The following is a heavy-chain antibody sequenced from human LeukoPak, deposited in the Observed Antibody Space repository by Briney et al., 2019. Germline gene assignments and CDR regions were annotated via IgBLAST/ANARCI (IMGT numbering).Heavy chain of an antibody. D-gene: IGHD6-19*01. CDR3: ARYEQWLAFDY. V-gene: IGHV4-30-4*01. Sequence: PSQTLSLTCTVSGGSISSGDYYWSWIRQPPGXXXEWIGYIYYSGSTYYNPSLKSRVTISVDTSKNQFSLKLSSVTAADTAVYYCARYEQWLAFDYWGQGTLVTVSS. J-gene: IGHJ4*02. CDR2: IYYSGST. CDR1: GGSISSGDYY.